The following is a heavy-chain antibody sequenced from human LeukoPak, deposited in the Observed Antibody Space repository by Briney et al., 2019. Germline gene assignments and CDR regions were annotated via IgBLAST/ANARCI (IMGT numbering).Heavy chain of an antibody. V-gene: IGHV3-33*06. D-gene: IGHD5/OR15-5a*01. CDR1: GFSFSDYG. Sequence: GRSLRLSCAASGFSFSDYGMHWVRQAPGKGLEWVAMIWYDGSNKYHSDSVKGRFTISRDNSKNTLYLQMNSLRAEDTAVYYCAEGASSTDTFDFWGQGTLVTVSS. CDR2: IWYDGSNK. CDR3: AEGASSTDTFDF. J-gene: IGHJ4*02.